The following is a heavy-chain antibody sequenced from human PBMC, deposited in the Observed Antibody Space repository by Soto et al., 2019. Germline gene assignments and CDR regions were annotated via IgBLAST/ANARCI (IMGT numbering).Heavy chain of an antibody. CDR2: IWYDGSNK. Sequence: LRLSCAASGFTFSSYGMRWVRQAPGKGLGWVAVIWYDGSNKYYADSVKGRFTISRDNSKNTLYLQMNSLRAEDTAVYYCAAPSADAFDIWGQGTMVTVSS. CDR1: GFTFSSYG. J-gene: IGHJ3*02. V-gene: IGHV3-33*01. CDR3: AAPSADAFDI.